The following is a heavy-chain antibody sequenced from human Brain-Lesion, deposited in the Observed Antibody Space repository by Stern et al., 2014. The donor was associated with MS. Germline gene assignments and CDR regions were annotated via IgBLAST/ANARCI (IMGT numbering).Heavy chain of an antibody. CDR2: VSYGGGNK. V-gene: IGHV3-30*18. J-gene: IGHJ5*02. CDR1: GFTFGSCA. CDR3: AKERQYLTYFFDH. D-gene: IGHD2/OR15-2a*01. Sequence: VQLVESGGGVVQPGSPLRLSCVASGFTFGSCAMHWVRQAPGKGLEWVGGVSYGGGNKYYAESVQGRFTISRDNSQNTLYMQMSSLRPEDTAVYYCAKERQYLTYFFDHWGQGSLVTVSS.